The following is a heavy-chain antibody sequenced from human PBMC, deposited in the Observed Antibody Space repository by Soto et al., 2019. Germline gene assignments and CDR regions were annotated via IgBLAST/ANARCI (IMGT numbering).Heavy chain of an antibody. CDR2: ISYDGSNK. CDR1: GFIFSNYG. Sequence: QVQLVESGGGVVQPGRSLRLSCAASGFIFSNYGMHWVRQSPGKGLEWVAIISYDGSNKHYTDSVKGRFTISRDNSKNTLYLQMNSLKPEDTAVCYCAKTPCSGGSCHFDYWGQGTLVTVSS. V-gene: IGHV3-30*18. D-gene: IGHD2-15*01. CDR3: AKTPCSGGSCHFDY. J-gene: IGHJ4*02.